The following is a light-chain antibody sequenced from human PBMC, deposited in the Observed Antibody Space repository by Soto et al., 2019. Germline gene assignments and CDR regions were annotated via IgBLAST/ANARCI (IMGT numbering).Light chain of an antibody. CDR1: SSNVGSYKL. CDR2: EVN. V-gene: IGLV2-14*02. Sequence: QSVLTQPASVSGSPGQSITISCTGTSSNVGSYKLVSWYQQHPGKAPKLMIFEVNKRPSGVPDRFSGSKSGNTASLTVSGLQAEDEAVYYCASYAGSSRYVFGTGTKLTVL. CDR3: ASYAGSSRYV. J-gene: IGLJ1*01.